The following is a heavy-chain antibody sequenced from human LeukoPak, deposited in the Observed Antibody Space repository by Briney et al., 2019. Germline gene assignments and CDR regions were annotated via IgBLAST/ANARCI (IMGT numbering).Heavy chain of an antibody. Sequence: SETLSLTCTVSGGSISSYYWGWIRQPPGKGLEWIGSIYYSGSTYYNPSLKSRVTISVDTSKNQFSLKLSSVTAADTAVYYCARDYGSGKGNWFDPWGQGTLVTVSS. CDR3: ARDYGSGKGNWFDP. J-gene: IGHJ5*02. D-gene: IGHD3-10*01. CDR2: IYYSGST. V-gene: IGHV4-39*07. CDR1: GGSISSYY.